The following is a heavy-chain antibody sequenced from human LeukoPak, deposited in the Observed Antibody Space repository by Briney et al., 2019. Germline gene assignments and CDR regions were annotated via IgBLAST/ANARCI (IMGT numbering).Heavy chain of an antibody. J-gene: IGHJ4*02. Sequence: GGSLRLSCAASGFTFSTYGMNWVRQAPGKGLEWVSYISSSSSTIYYADSVKGRFTISRDNAKNSLYLQMNSLRAEDTAVYYCARGSTYYDSSGQVPFDYWGQGTLVTVSS. V-gene: IGHV3-48*01. CDR2: ISSSSSTI. CDR3: ARGSTYYDSSGQVPFDY. CDR1: GFTFSTYG. D-gene: IGHD3-22*01.